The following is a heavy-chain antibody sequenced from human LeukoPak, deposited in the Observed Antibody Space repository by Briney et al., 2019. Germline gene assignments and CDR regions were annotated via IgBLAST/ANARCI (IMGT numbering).Heavy chain of an antibody. V-gene: IGHV4-39*07. Sequence: SETLSLTCTVSGGSISSSSYYWGWIRQPPGKGLEWIGSIYCSGSTYYNPSLKSRVTISVDTSKNQFSLKLSSVTAADTAVYYCARVDIVATTFDYWGQGTLVTVSS. J-gene: IGHJ4*02. D-gene: IGHD5-12*01. CDR2: IYCSGST. CDR1: GGSISSSSYY. CDR3: ARVDIVATTFDY.